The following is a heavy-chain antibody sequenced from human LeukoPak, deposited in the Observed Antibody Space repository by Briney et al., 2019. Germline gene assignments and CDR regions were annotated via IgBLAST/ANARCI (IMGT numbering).Heavy chain of an antibody. J-gene: IGHJ6*02. V-gene: IGHV4-61*02. CDR1: GGSITTSSYY. CDR2: IYTSGST. D-gene: IGHD4-23*01. Sequence: SETLSLTCTVSGGSITTSSYYWGWIRQPAGKGLEWIGRIYTSGSTNYNPSLKSRVTMSVDTSKNQFSLKLSSVTAADTAVYYCARLGKIHGMDVWGQGTTVTVSS. CDR3: ARLGKIHGMDV.